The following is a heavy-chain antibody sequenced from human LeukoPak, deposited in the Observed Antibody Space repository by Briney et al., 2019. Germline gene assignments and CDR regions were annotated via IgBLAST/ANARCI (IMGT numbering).Heavy chain of an antibody. D-gene: IGHD3-10*01. J-gene: IGHJ5*02. Sequence: GGSLRLSCAASGFTFSDYYMSWIRQAPGKGLEWISHISSSTGYTKYADPVKGRFTISRDNAKNSLYLEMNSLRAEDTALYYCARDYYDSGSYGWFDPWGHGTLVTVSS. CDR2: ISSSTGYT. V-gene: IGHV3-11*05. CDR1: GFTFSDYY. CDR3: ARDYYDSGSYGWFDP.